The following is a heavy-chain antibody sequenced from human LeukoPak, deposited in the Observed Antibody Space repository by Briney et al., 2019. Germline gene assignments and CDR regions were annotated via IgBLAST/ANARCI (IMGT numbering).Heavy chain of an antibody. Sequence: SQTLSLTCAISGDSVSSNSAAWNWIRHSPSRGLEWLGRTYYRSEWYTDYAVSVTSRITINPDTSKNQFSLQLNSVTPEDTAVYYCARDKDYSIDHWGQGTLVTVSS. V-gene: IGHV6-1*01. J-gene: IGHJ4*02. CDR2: TYYRSEWYT. D-gene: IGHD4-11*01. CDR3: ARDKDYSIDH. CDR1: GDSVSSNSAA.